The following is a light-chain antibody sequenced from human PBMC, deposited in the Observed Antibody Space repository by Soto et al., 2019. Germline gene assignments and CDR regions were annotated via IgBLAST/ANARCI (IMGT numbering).Light chain of an antibody. Sequence: EIVLTQSPGTLSLSPGERATLSCRASQIVSSSYLAWYQQKPGQAPRLLIYGASSRATGIPDRFSGSGSGTDFTLTIGRLEPEDFAVYYCQQYGSSPPMYTFGQGTKVDIK. CDR1: QIVSSSY. CDR2: GAS. V-gene: IGKV3-20*01. CDR3: QQYGSSPPMYT. J-gene: IGKJ2*01.